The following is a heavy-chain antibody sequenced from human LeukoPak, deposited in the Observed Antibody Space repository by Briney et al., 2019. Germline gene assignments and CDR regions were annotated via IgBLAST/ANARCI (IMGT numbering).Heavy chain of an antibody. CDR1: GFTFSSYE. D-gene: IGHD3-22*01. CDR3: ARDRLLTLPSYYFDY. CDR2: ISSSGSTI. Sequence: GGSLRLSCAASGFTFSSYEMNWVRQAPGKGLEWVSYISSSGSTIYYADSVKGRFTISRDNAKNSLYLQMNSLRAEDTAVYYCARDRLLTLPSYYFDYWGQGTLVTVSS. J-gene: IGHJ4*02. V-gene: IGHV3-48*03.